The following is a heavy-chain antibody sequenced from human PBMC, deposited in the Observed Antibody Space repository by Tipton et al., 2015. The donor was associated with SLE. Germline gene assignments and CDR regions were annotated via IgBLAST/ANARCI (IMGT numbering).Heavy chain of an antibody. CDR3: ARGLRGERGLWFDP. V-gene: IGHV4-59*08. J-gene: IGHJ5*02. Sequence: TLSLTCTVSGGSISSYYWSWIRQPPGKGLEWIGYIYYSGSTNYNPSLKSRVTISVDTSKNQFSLKLSSVTAADTAVYYCARGLRGERGLWFDPWGQGTLVTASS. CDR2: IYYSGST. CDR1: GGSISSYY. D-gene: IGHD3-10*01.